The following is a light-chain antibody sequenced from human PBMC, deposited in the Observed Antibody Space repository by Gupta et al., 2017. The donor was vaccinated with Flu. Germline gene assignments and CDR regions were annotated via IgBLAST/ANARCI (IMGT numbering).Light chain of an antibody. CDR2: GAS. CDR1: QSVSSSY. Sequence: VLTQPVGIRTLSARDSASVSCRASQSVSSSYLAWYQQKPGQAPRFLIYGASSWATGLPDRFSGSGSGTDFTLTISRLEPEDFAMYYCQQYDSSPYSFGQGTKLEI. V-gene: IGKV3-20*01. J-gene: IGKJ2*03. CDR3: QQYDSSPYS.